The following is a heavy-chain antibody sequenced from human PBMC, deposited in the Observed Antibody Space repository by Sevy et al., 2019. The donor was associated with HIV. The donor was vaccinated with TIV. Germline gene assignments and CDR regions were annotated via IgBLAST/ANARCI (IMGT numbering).Heavy chain of an antibody. Sequence: GGSLRLSCAASGFTFEDYALHWVRQVPGKGLEWVSGISWNSGRIGYADSVKGRFTISRDNAKNSLYLQMNSLRAEDTAFYYWGKDSYYDSSGYFEAWGQGGLVTVSS. V-gene: IGHV3-9*01. CDR2: ISWNSGRI. CDR1: GFTFEDYA. J-gene: IGHJ4*02. D-gene: IGHD3-22*01. CDR3: GKDSYYDSSGYFEA.